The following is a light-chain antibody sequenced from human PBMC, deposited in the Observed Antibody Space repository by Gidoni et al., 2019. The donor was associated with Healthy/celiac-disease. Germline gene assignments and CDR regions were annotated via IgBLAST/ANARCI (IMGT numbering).Light chain of an antibody. J-gene: IGLJ1*01. V-gene: IGLV2-14*01. CDR2: EVS. CDR1: SSDVGGYNY. CDR3: SSYTSSSTYV. Sequence: QSALTQPVSVSGSPGQSITISCTGTSSDVGGYNYVSWYQQHPGKAPKLMIYEVSNRPSGVPVRFSGSKSGNTASLTISGLQAEDEADYYCSSYTSSSTYVFGTGTKVT.